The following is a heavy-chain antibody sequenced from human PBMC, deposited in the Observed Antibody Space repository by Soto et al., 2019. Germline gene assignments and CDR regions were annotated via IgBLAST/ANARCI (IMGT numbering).Heavy chain of an antibody. CDR1: GFTFSTYN. V-gene: IGHV3-21*01. CDR3: ARDYDFWSGRGGRDG. D-gene: IGHD3-3*01. Sequence: PGGSLRLSCAASGFTFSTYNMNWVRQAPGKGLEWVSSISSSSSYIYYADSVEGRFTISRDNAKNSLYLQMNSLRAEDTAVYYCARDYDFWSGRGGRDGWGQGTTVTVAS. J-gene: IGHJ6*02. CDR2: ISSSSSYI.